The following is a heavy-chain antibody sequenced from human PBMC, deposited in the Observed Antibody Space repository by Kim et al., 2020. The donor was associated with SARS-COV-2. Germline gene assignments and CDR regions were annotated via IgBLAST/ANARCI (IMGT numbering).Heavy chain of an antibody. D-gene: IGHD3-22*01. V-gene: IGHV3-23*01. J-gene: IGHJ3*02. CDR3: AKDSSGYYLLDAFDI. CDR2: ISGSGGST. CDR1: GFTFSSYA. Sequence: GGSLRLSCAASGFTFSSYAMRWVRQAPGKGLEWVSAISGSGGSTYYADSVKGRFTISRDNSKNTLYLQMNSLRAEDTAVYYCAKDSSGYYLLDAFDIWGQGTMVTVSS.